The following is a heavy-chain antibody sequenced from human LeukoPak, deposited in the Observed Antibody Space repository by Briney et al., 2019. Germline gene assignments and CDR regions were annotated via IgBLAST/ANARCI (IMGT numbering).Heavy chain of an antibody. J-gene: IGHJ4*02. CDR1: GGPFNSYA. Sequence: ASVKVSCKASGGPFNSYAINWARQATGQGLEWMGWMNPNSGNTGYAQKFQGRVTMTRKTSISTAYMELSSLRSEDTAVYFCARGYDSSGYSPVDSWGQGTLVTVSS. CDR2: MNPNSGNT. CDR3: ARGYDSSGYSPVDS. V-gene: IGHV1-8*01. D-gene: IGHD3-22*01.